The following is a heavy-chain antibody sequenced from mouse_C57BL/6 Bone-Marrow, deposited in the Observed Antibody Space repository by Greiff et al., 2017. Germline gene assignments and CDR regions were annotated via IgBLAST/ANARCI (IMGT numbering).Heavy chain of an antibody. Sequence: VKVVESGAELVKPGASVKLSCKASGYTFTEYTIHWVKQRSGQGLEWIGWFYPGSGSIKYNEKFKDKATLTADKSSSTVYMELSRLTSEDSAVYFCARHEGDYGSSYWYFDVWGTGTTVTVSS. CDR1: GYTFTEYT. V-gene: IGHV1-62-2*01. D-gene: IGHD1-1*01. CDR2: FYPGSGSI. J-gene: IGHJ1*03. CDR3: ARHEGDYGSSYWYFDV.